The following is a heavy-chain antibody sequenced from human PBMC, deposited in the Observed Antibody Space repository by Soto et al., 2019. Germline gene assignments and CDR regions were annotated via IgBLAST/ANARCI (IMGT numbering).Heavy chain of an antibody. V-gene: IGHV4-30-2*01. CDR1: GDSISSGGFS. Sequence: PSETLSLTCAVSGDSISSGGFSWSWIRQPPGKGLEWIGYIYHSGTSFYNQSLKSRVTISVDGSKNQFSLKVNSVTAADTAVYYCARGRLVPAVNFDYWGLGTLVTVSS. CDR3: ARGRLVPAVNFDY. J-gene: IGHJ4*02. D-gene: IGHD2-2*01. CDR2: IYHSGTS.